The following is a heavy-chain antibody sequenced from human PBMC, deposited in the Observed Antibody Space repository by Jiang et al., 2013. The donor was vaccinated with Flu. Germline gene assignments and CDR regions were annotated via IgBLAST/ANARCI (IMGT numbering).Heavy chain of an antibody. CDR3: ARGDYYDSKFDP. D-gene: IGHD3-22*01. CDR1: GYTFTTYG. J-gene: IGHJ5*02. V-gene: IGHV1-69*04. CDR2: IIPILGIA. Sequence: SGAEVKKPGASVKVSCKASGYTFTTYGISWVRQAPGQGLEWMGRIIPILGIANYAQKFQGRVTITADKSTSTAYMELSSLRSEDTAVYYCARGDYYDSKFDPWGQGTLVTVSS.